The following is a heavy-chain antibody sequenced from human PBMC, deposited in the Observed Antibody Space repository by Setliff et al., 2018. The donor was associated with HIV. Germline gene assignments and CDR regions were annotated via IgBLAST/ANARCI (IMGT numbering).Heavy chain of an antibody. V-gene: IGHV4-61*09. Sequence: PSETLSLTCTVSGRSISSGSYYWSWIRQPAGKGLEWIGHIHASGNTNYNPSLKSRVTISVDTSKKYFSLRLTSVTAADTAVYYCARAIVYGSAFDIWGQGTMVTVSS. CDR3: ARAIVYGSAFDI. J-gene: IGHJ3*02. CDR1: GRSISSGSYY. D-gene: IGHD6-13*01. CDR2: IHASGNT.